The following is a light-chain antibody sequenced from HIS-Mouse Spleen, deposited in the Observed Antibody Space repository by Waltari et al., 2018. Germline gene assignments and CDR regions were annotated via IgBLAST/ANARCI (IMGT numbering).Light chain of an antibody. CDR2: GKN. Sequence: SSELTQDPAVSVALGQTVRITCQGDSLRSYYASWYQNKPGQAPVLVIYGKNNRPSGIPDRFSGSSSGNTASLTITGAQAEDEADYYCNSRDSSGNHIGFGGGTKLTVL. CDR1: SLRSYY. V-gene: IGLV3-19*01. J-gene: IGLJ3*02. CDR3: NSRDSSGNHIG.